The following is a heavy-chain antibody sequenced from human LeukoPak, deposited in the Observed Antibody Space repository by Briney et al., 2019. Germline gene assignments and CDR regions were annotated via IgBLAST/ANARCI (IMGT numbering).Heavy chain of an antibody. CDR2: MTPNSEKR. D-gene: IGHD6-19*01. CDR3: ARGRGWGILDS. CDR1: GYPFTSFD. Sequence: ASVKVSCKTSGYPFTSFDIHWVRQAAGHGLEWMSWMTPNSEKRGYAQKFQGRVIMTADTSIDTAYMELSSLTFDDTAIYYCARGRGWGILDSWGQGNLVTVSS. J-gene: IGHJ4*02. V-gene: IGHV1-8*01.